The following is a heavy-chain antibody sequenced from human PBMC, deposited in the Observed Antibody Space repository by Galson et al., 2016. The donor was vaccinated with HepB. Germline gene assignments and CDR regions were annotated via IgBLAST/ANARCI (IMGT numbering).Heavy chain of an antibody. CDR1: GFSVSGDY. D-gene: IGHD5-24*01. V-gene: IGHV3-53*01. J-gene: IGHJ1*01. Sequence: SLRLSCAASGFSVSGDYMGWVRQAPGKALEWVSLINSVGNTYYADYVRGRFTISRDNSKNKLYLQMNSLRVDDTAVYHCARGLGDMAYFQHWGRGTLVTVSS. CDR3: ARGLGDMAYFQH. CDR2: INSVGNT.